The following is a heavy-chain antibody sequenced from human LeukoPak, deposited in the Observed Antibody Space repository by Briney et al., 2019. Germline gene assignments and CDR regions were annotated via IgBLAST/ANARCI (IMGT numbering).Heavy chain of an antibody. CDR1: GYTFTSYG. Sequence: GASVKVSCKASGYTFTSYGISWVRQAPGQGLEWMGWISAYNGNTNYAQKLQGRVTMTTDTSTSTAYMELSSLRSEDTAVYYCARKKPGYYDFWSGYSVDFDYWGQGTLVTVSS. V-gene: IGHV1-18*01. D-gene: IGHD3-3*01. J-gene: IGHJ4*02. CDR2: ISAYNGNT. CDR3: ARKKPGYYDFWSGYSVDFDY.